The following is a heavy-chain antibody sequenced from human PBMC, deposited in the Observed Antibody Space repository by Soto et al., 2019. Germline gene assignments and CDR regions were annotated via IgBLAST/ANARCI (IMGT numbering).Heavy chain of an antibody. CDR1: GGSISSGGYS. CDR3: ARDNSYGLFDY. CDR2: IYHSGST. D-gene: IGHD5-18*01. V-gene: IGHV4-30-2*01. J-gene: IGHJ4*02. Sequence: QLQLQESGSGLVKPSQTLSLTCAGSGGSISSGGYSWCWIRQPPGKGLEWIGYIYHSGSTYYNPSLKSRVTISVDRSKNQFSLKLSSVTAADTAVYYCARDNSYGLFDYWGQGTLVTVSS.